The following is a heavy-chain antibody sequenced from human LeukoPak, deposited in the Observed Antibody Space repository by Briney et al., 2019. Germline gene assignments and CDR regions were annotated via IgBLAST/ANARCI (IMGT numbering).Heavy chain of an antibody. V-gene: IGHV3-23*01. CDR1: GFSFSTYG. D-gene: IGHD4-23*01. CDR2: ISGSGGST. CDR3: AKGSARRWFWYFDY. Sequence: GGTLRLSCAASGFSFSTYGMSWVRQAPGKGLEWVSAISGSGGSTNYADSVKGRFTISRDNSKNTLYLQMNSLRAEDTAVYYCAKGSARRWFWYFDYWGQGTLVTVSS. J-gene: IGHJ4*02.